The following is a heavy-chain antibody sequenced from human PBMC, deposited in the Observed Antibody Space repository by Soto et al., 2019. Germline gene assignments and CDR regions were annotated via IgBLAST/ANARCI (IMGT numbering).Heavy chain of an antibody. CDR3: ARDLWGYCGTDCYPLDV. D-gene: IGHD2-21*02. J-gene: IGHJ6*02. CDR2: INHSGST. CDR1: GGSISSGGYS. V-gene: IGHV4-61*08. Sequence: SETLCLTCAVSGGSISSGGYSWTWLRQPPGTGLEWIGEINHSGSTNYNPSLKSRVTISVDTSKNQFSLKLNSVTAADTAVYYCARDLWGYCGTDCYPLDVWGQGTTVTVS.